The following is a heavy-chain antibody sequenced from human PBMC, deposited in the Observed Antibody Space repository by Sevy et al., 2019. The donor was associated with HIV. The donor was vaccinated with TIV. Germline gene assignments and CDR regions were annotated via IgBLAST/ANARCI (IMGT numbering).Heavy chain of an antibody. CDR1: GFTYSDYY. J-gene: IGHJ2*01. Sequence: GGSLRLSCAASGFTYSDYYMSWIRQAPGRGLEWISYISSRGGTIYYTDSVKGRLTMSRDNAKNSLFLQMNSLRAEDTAVYYCAREGSLRYFDLWGRGTLVTVSS. CDR3: AREGSLRYFDL. CDR2: ISSRGGTI. D-gene: IGHD3-10*01. V-gene: IGHV3-11*01.